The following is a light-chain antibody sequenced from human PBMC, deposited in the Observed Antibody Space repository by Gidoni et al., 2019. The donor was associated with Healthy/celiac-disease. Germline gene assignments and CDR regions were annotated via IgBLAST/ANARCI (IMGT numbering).Light chain of an antibody. CDR1: QSVSSSY. V-gene: IGKV3-20*01. J-gene: IGKJ1*01. CDR2: GAS. Sequence: EIVLTQSPGTLSLSPGARATLTCRASQSVSSSYLAWYQQKPGQAPRLLIYGASSRATGIPARFSGSGSGTDFTLTISRLEPEDFAMYYCQQYGSSLWTFGQGTKVEIK. CDR3: QQYGSSLWT.